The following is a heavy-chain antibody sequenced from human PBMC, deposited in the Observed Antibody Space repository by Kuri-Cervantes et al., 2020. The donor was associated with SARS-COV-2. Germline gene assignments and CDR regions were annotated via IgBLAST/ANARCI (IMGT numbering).Heavy chain of an antibody. CDR1: GGSFSGYY. J-gene: IGHJ6*03. Sequence: SETLSLTCAVYGGSFSGYYWSWIRQPPGKGLEWIGEINHSGSTNYNPSLKSRVTISVDTSKNQFSLKLSSVTAADTAVYYCARARYSSGPPGGYYYYMDVWGKGTTVTVSS. CDR3: ARARYSSGPPGGYYYYMDV. D-gene: IGHD6-19*01. CDR2: INHSGST. V-gene: IGHV4-34*01.